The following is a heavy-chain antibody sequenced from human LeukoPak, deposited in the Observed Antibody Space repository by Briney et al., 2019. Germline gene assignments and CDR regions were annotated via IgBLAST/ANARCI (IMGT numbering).Heavy chain of an antibody. CDR3: ARDGAYGNLALDY. D-gene: IGHD4-11*01. CDR1: GGSISSYY. CDR2: IYYSGST. V-gene: IGHV4-59*01. Sequence: SETLSLTCTVSGGSISSYYWSWIRQPPGKGVEWIGYIYYSGSTNYNPSLKSRVTISVDTSKNQFSLKVSSVTAADTAVYYCARDGAYGNLALDYWGKEPLVTVSS. J-gene: IGHJ4*02.